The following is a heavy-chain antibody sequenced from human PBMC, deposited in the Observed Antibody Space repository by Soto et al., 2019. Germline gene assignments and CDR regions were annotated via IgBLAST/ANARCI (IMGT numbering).Heavy chain of an antibody. V-gene: IGHV4-4*02. J-gene: IGHJ4*02. Sequence: LSLTCAVSGGSISRSNWWSWVRQPPGKGLEWIEEIYHSGSTNYSPSLKSRVTISVDKSKNQFSLKLSSVTAADTAVYYCARADSSGSYYFDYWGQGTLVTVSS. CDR2: IYHSGST. CDR3: ARADSSGSYYFDY. CDR1: GGSISRSNW. D-gene: IGHD3-22*01.